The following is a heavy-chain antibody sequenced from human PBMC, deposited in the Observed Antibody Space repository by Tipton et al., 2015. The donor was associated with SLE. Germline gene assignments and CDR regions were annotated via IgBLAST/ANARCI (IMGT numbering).Heavy chain of an antibody. CDR3: ARVQSQGIFGVVYSFDY. V-gene: IGHV1-18*03. Sequence: QSGPEVKQPGASVKVSCKASGYTFTSYGITWVRQAPGQGLEWMGWISTYNGATDYAHNFRGRVTMTRDTSTTTAYMELRSLRSDDMAVYYCARVQSQGIFGVVYSFDYWGQGTLVTVSS. J-gene: IGHJ4*02. CDR1: GYTFTSYG. D-gene: IGHD3-3*01. CDR2: ISTYNGAT.